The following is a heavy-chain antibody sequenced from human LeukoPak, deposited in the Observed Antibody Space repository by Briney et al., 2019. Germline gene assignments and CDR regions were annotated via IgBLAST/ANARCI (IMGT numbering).Heavy chain of an antibody. V-gene: IGHV4-38-2*01. CDR1: GYSIGRDYY. Sequence: SETLSLTCSVSGYSIGRDYYWGWLRQPPGKGLEWIGSIYHSGRTYDNPSLKSRVTISIDTSKNQFSLKLSSVTAADTAVYYWARVVGGDYFDYWGQGTLVTVSS. CDR2: IYHSGRT. CDR3: ARVVGGDYFDY. D-gene: IGHD3-16*01. J-gene: IGHJ4*02.